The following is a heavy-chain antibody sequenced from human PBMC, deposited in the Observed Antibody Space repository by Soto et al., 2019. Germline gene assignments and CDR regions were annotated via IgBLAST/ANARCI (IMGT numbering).Heavy chain of an antibody. CDR1: GGSINNGNS. J-gene: IGHJ6*02. CDR3: AASYCSGGRCSAYAMDI. D-gene: IGHD2-15*01. V-gene: IGHV4-4*02. CDR2: IYYSGRT. Sequence: PSETLSLTCTVSGGSINNGNSWSWVRQSPGRGLEWIGEIYYSGRTQCDPSLKSRISISVDNPKNQISLKLTSVTAADTARYYCAASYCSGGRCSAYAMDIWGQGTTVTVSS.